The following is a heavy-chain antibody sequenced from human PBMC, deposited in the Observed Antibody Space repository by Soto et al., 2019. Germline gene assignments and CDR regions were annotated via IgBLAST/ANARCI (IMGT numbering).Heavy chain of an antibody. V-gene: IGHV1-69*13. CDR3: ARDNGRELSYYYYGMDV. D-gene: IGHD1-7*01. CDR1: GGTFSSYA. CDR2: IIPIFGTA. Sequence: SVKVSCKASGGTFSSYAISWVRQAPGQGLEWMGGIIPIFGTANYARKFQGRVTITADESTSTAYMELSSLRSEDTAVYYCARDNGRELSYYYYGMDVWGQGTTVTVSS. J-gene: IGHJ6*02.